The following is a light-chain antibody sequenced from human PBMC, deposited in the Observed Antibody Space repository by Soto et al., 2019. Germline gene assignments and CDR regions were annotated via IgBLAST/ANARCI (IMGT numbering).Light chain of an antibody. CDR3: QQYNSYSFWT. V-gene: IGKV1-5*01. CDR2: DAS. Sequence: DIQMTQSPSTLSASVGDRVTITCRASQSISSWLAWYQQKPGKAPKLLFYDASSLESGVPSRFSGSGSGTEFTLTISSLQPDDFATYYCQQYNSYSFWTFGQGTKVEIK. CDR1: QSISSW. J-gene: IGKJ1*01.